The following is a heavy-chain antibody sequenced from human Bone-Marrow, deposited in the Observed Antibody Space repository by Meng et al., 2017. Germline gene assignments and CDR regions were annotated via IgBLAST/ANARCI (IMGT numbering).Heavy chain of an antibody. D-gene: IGHD1-26*01. CDR2: IYHSGST. CDR3: ARGQYFSWWELLPAFWFDP. Sequence: VQRPGAGPGLVKPSGTLPLTCAVSGGSISSSNWWSWVRQPPVKGLEWIGEIYHSGSTNYNPSLKSRVTISVDKSKNQFSLKLSSVTAADTAVYCCARGQYFSWWELLPAFWFDPWGQGTLVTVSS. V-gene: IGHV4-4*01. CDR1: GGSISSSNW. J-gene: IGHJ5*02.